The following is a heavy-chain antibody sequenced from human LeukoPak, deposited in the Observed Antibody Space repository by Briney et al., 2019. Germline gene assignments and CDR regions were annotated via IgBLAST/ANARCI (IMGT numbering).Heavy chain of an antibody. Sequence: GGSLRLSCAASGFTFSDYYMSWIRQAPGKGLEWVSYISSSGSTIYYADSVRGRFTISRDNAKNSLYLQMNSLRAEDTALYYCAKAAYGDYVNWFDPWGQGTLVTVTS. D-gene: IGHD4-17*01. CDR2: ISSSGSTI. V-gene: IGHV3-11*01. CDR3: AKAAYGDYVNWFDP. CDR1: GFTFSDYY. J-gene: IGHJ5*02.